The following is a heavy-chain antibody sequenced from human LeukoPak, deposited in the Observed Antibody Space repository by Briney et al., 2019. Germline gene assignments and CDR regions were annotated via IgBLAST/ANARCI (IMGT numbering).Heavy chain of an antibody. D-gene: IGHD4-17*01. CDR1: GYAFTSYY. J-gene: IGHJ2*01. Sequence: GASVKVSCRASGYAFTSYYMHWVRQAPGQGLEWMGIINPSGGSTSYAQKFQDRVTMTRDTSTSTVYMELSSLRSEDTAVDYCARDPHDYGKTSHWYFDLWGRGTLVTVSS. V-gene: IGHV1-46*01. CDR2: INPSGGST. CDR3: ARDPHDYGKTSHWYFDL.